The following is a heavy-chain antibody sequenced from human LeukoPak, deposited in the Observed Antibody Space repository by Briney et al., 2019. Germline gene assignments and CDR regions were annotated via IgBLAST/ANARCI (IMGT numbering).Heavy chain of an antibody. V-gene: IGHV1-18*01. CDR2: ISAYNGNT. D-gene: IGHD1-26*01. Sequence: ASVKVSCKASGYTLTNYGLSWVRQAPGQGFEWMGWISAYNGNTNSAQKFQGRVSMTTDTSTNTAYMELRSLRPDDTAVYYCARGELKRGSFSIFDFWGQGTLVTVSS. CDR1: GYTLTNYG. CDR3: ARGELKRGSFSIFDF. J-gene: IGHJ4*02.